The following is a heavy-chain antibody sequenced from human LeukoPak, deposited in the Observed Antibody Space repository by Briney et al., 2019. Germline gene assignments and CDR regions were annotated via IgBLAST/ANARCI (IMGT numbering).Heavy chain of an antibody. CDR2: IYTSGST. CDR3: ARTMYYYGSGSYFFDY. Sequence: SQTLSLTCTVSGGSISSGSYYWSWIRQPARKGLGWIGRIYTSGSTNYNPSLKSRVTISVDTSKNQFSLKLSSVTAADTAVYYCARTMYYYGSGSYFFDYWGQGTLVTVSS. V-gene: IGHV4-61*02. CDR1: GGSISSGSYY. J-gene: IGHJ4*02. D-gene: IGHD3-10*01.